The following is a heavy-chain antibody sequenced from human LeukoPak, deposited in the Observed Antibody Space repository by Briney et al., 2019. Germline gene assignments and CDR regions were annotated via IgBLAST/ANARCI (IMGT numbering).Heavy chain of an antibody. V-gene: IGHV3-9*01. D-gene: IGHD3-10*01. CDR1: GFTFSSYE. CDR3: TKDVSYGSGSYWYLEY. CDR2: ISWNSGYI. J-gene: IGHJ4*02. Sequence: GGSLRLSCAASGFTFSSYEMNWVRQAPGKGLEWVSGISWNSGYIGYADSMKGRFTISRDNARNSLYLQMESLRAEDTAFYYCTKDVSYGSGSYWYLEYWGQGILVTVSS.